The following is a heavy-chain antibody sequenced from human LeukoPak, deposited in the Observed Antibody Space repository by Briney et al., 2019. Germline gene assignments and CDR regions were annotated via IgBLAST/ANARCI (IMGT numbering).Heavy chain of an antibody. CDR2: ISGSGGST. D-gene: IGHD6-19*01. Sequence: PGGSLRLSCAASGFTFSSYAMSWVRQAPGKGLEWVSAISGSGGSTYYTDSVKGRFTISRDNSKNTVHLQMNSLRAEDTAVYYCARGVGSDWYYDFWGQGTLVTVSS. CDR3: ARGVGSDWYYDF. CDR1: GFTFSSYA. J-gene: IGHJ4*02. V-gene: IGHV3-23*01.